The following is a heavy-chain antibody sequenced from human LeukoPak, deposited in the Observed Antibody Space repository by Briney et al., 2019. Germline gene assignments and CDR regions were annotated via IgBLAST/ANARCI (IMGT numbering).Heavy chain of an antibody. J-gene: IGHJ3*01. CDR3: GMDPNGDYVGAFDF. Sequence: RGALRVSCAAPGFTFSSYAMTWGRQGPGKGLEWVSSITGNGRGTSYGDSVRGRFTVSRDNSKNTLYLQMNSLRAEDTALYYCGMDPNGDYVGAFDFWGQGTLVTVSS. V-gene: IGHV3-23*01. CDR1: GFTFSSYA. CDR2: ITGNGRGT. D-gene: IGHD4-17*01.